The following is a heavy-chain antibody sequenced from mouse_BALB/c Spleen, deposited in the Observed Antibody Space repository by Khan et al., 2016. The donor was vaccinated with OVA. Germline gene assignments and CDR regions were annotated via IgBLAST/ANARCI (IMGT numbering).Heavy chain of an antibody. V-gene: IGHV2-6-7*01. J-gene: IGHJ4*01. CDR2: IWGDGIT. Sequence: VQLKESGPGLVAPSQSLSITCTVSGFSLTGYGVNWVRQPPGKGLEWLGVIWGDGITDYNSALKSRLSISKDNSKSQVFLKMNSLQTDDTARYYCARGPYVGNYLAMDYWGQGTSVTVSS. CDR3: ARGPYVGNYLAMDY. CDR1: GFSLTGYG. D-gene: IGHD2-10*01.